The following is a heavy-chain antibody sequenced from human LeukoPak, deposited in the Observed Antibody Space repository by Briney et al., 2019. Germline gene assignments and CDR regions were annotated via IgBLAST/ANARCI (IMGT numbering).Heavy chain of an antibody. CDR1: GGSISSYY. D-gene: IGHD5-18*01. CDR3: ARDTAMAFDY. J-gene: IGHJ4*02. CDR2: IYYSGST. Sequence: SETLSLTCTVSGGSISSYYWSWIRQPPGKGLEWIGYIYYSGSTNYNPSLKSRVTISVDTSKNQFSLKLSSVTAADTAVYCCARDTAMAFDYWGQGTLVTVSS. V-gene: IGHV4-59*01.